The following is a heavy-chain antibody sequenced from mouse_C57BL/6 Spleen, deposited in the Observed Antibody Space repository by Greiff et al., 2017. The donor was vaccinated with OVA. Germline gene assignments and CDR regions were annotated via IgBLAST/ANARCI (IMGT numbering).Heavy chain of an antibody. CDR2: ISDGGSYT. J-gene: IGHJ3*01. V-gene: IGHV5-4*01. CDR3: ARDRDYGSRRGFAY. Sequence: EVKVEESGGGLVKPGGSLKLSCAASGFTFSSYAMSWVRQTPEKRLEWVATISDGGSYTYYPDNVKGRFTISRDKAKNNLYLQMNHLKSEDTAMYYCARDRDYGSRRGFAYWGQGTLVTVSA. CDR1: GFTFSSYA. D-gene: IGHD1-1*01.